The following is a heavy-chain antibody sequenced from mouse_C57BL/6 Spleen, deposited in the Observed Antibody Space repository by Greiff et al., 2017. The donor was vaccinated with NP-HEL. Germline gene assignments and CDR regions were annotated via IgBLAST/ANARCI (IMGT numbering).Heavy chain of an antibody. J-gene: IGHJ3*01. CDR3: ERDDYDDWLAY. D-gene: IGHD2-4*01. CDR2: INPSSGYT. Sequence: QVQLQQSGAELARPGASVKMSCKASGYTFTSYTMHWVKQRPGQGLEWIGYINPSSGYTKYNQKFKDKATLTADKSSSTAYMQLSSLTSEDSAVYYCERDDYDDWLAYWGQGTLVTVSA. V-gene: IGHV1-4*01. CDR1: GYTFTSYT.